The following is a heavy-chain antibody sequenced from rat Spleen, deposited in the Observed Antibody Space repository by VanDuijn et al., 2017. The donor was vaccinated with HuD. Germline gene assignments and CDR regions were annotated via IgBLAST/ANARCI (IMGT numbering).Heavy chain of an antibody. Sequence: EVQLQESGPGLLKPSQSLSLTCSVTGYSITRSYRWNWIRKFPGNKLEWMGYMSSSGNTNLNPSLKRRISITRDTSKNQFFLQVNSVTTEDTATYYCARAYYDGTYYDHWGQGVMVTVSS. J-gene: IGHJ2*01. CDR2: MSSSGNT. CDR1: GYSITRSYR. CDR3: ARAYYDGTYYDH. V-gene: IGHV3-3*01. D-gene: IGHD1-12*02.